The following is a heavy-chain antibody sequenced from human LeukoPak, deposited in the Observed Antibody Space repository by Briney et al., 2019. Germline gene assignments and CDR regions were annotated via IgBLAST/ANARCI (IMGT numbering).Heavy chain of an antibody. CDR2: ISYDGSNK. CDR1: GFTFSSYA. CDR3: ARDRIAAAGTGYFDY. D-gene: IGHD6-13*01. V-gene: IGHV3-30-3*01. Sequence: GGSLRLSCAASGFTFSSYAMHRVRQAPGKGLEWVAVISYDGSNKYYADSVEGRFTISRDNSKNTLYLQMNSLRAEDTAVYYCARDRIAAAGTGYFDYWGQGTLVTVSS. J-gene: IGHJ4*02.